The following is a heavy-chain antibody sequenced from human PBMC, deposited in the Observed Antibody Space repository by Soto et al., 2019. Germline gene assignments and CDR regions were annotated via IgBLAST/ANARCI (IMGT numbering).Heavy chain of an antibody. CDR1: GFTFSSYA. J-gene: IGHJ4*02. D-gene: IGHD6-25*01. V-gene: IGHV3-23*01. Sequence: SLRLSCAASGFTFSSYAMSWVRQAPGKVLEWVSAISGTGGTTYYADSVKGRFTISRDNSRNTLHLQMNSLRAEDTAIYYCVKFFVETGGSSGWLSSFDFWGKGPLVTVSS. CDR2: ISGTGGTT. CDR3: VKFFVETGGSSGWLSSFDF.